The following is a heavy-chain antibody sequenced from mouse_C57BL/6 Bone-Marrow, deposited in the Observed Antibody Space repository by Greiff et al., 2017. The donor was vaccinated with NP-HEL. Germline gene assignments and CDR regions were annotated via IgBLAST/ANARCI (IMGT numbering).Heavy chain of an antibody. CDR2: IDPEDGET. Sequence: VQLQQSGAELVKPGASVKLSCTASGFNIKDYYMHWVKQRTEQGLEWIGRIDPEDGETKYDPKFQVKATINADTSSNKAYLQRSSLTSEDSAVYYCAPLIYYPFAYWGQGTLVTVSA. CDR3: APLIYYPFAY. V-gene: IGHV14-2*01. CDR1: GFNIKDYY. D-gene: IGHD1-1*01. J-gene: IGHJ3*01.